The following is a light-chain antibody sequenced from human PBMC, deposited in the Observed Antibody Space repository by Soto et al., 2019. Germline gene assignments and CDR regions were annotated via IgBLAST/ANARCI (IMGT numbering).Light chain of an antibody. CDR3: QKYNSAPWT. CDR2: AAY. V-gene: IGKV1-27*01. J-gene: IGKJ1*01. Sequence: DIQMTQSPSSLSASVGDRATITCLASQGISNYLAWYQQKPGKVPKLLIYAAYTLQSGVPSRFSGSGSGTDFTLTISSLQPEDVATYYCQKYNSAPWTFGQGTKVDIK. CDR1: QGISNY.